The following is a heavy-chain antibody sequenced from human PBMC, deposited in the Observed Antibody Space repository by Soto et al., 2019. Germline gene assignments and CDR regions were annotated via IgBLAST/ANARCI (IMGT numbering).Heavy chain of an antibody. J-gene: IGHJ5*02. CDR2: ITPNNGYT. CDR3: ATSYDSGFDP. Sequence: QLPLMQSGGEAKNPGASVKVSCEASGYSFSTYAISWLQQAPGQGLEWMGLITPNNGYTNYAQKFQGRLILTTDIPSSTAYMELTSLRYDDTAMYYCATSYDSGFDPWGQGTLVSVS. CDR1: GYSFSTYA. D-gene: IGHD3-3*01. V-gene: IGHV1-18*01.